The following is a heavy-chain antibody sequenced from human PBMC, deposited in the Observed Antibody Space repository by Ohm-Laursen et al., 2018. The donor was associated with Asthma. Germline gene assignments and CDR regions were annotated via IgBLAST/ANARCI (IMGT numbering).Heavy chain of an antibody. J-gene: IGHJ4*02. D-gene: IGHD6-19*01. CDR2: ISGSGGST. CDR1: GFTVSSSF. CDR3: AKEVSGWGTFDY. V-gene: IGHV3-23*01. Sequence: SLRLSCAASGFTVSSSFMSWVRQAPGKGLEWVSAISGSGGSTYYADSVKGRFTISRDNSKNTLYLQMHSLRGVDTAVYYCAKEVSGWGTFDYWGQGTLVTVSS.